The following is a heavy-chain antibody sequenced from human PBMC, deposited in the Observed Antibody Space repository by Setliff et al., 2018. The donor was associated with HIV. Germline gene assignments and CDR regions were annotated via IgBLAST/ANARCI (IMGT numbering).Heavy chain of an antibody. Sequence: PSETLSLTCTVSGGSIGSSDYYWGWIRQPPGKGLEWIGSIYHSGSTHYNPSLQSRVTISVDKSKSQFSLKLNSVTAADTAVYYCGGNGYYSIDYWGQGTLVTVSS. CDR1: GGSIGSSDYY. V-gene: IGHV4-39*07. D-gene: IGHD3-22*01. CDR3: GGNGYYSIDY. CDR2: IYHSGST. J-gene: IGHJ4*02.